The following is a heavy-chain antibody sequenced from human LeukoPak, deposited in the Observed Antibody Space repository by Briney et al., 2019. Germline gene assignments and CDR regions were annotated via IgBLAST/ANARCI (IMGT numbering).Heavy chain of an antibody. V-gene: IGHV1-2*02. D-gene: IGHD5-12*01. CDR2: INPNSGGT. Sequence: ASVKVSCKASGYTFTGYYMHWVRQAPGQGLEWMGWINPNSGGTNYAQKFQGRVTMTRDTSISTAYMELNRLRSDDTAVYYCASGGPLEREIVLFFSDFWGQGTLVTVSS. CDR3: ASGGPLEREIVLFFSDF. J-gene: IGHJ4*02. CDR1: GYTFTGYY.